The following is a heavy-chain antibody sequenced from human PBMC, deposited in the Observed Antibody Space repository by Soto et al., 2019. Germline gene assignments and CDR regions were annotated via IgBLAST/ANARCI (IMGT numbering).Heavy chain of an antibody. CDR2: ISSSSSYI. J-gene: IGHJ4*02. V-gene: IGHV3-21*01. D-gene: IGHD3-16*01. CDR1: GFTFSSYS. Sequence: EVQLVESGGGLVKPWGSLRLSCAASGFTFSSYSMNWVRQAPGKGLEWVSSISSSSSYIYYADSVKGQFTISRDNAKNSLYLQMNSLRDEETAVYYCARDRAFGYYFDYWGQGTLVTVSS. CDR3: ARDRAFGYYFDY.